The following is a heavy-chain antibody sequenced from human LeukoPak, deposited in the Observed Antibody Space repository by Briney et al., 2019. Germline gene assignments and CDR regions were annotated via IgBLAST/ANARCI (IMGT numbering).Heavy chain of an antibody. J-gene: IGHJ4*02. Sequence: SVKVSCKASGGTLSSYTISWVRQAPGHGIEWMGRIIPILGIANYAQKFQSRVTITADKSTSTAYMELSSLSAEDTAVYHCSRARRSGSYYAPYDRGQGTLVSFSS. CDR1: GGTLSSYT. D-gene: IGHD3-10*01. V-gene: IGHV1-69*02. CDR2: IIPILGIA. CDR3: SRARRSGSYYAPYD.